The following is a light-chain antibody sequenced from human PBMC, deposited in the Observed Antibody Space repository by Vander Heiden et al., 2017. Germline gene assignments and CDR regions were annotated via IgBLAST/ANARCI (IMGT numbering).Light chain of an antibody. CDR3: AAWDDSLNGPV. J-gene: IGLJ2*01. V-gene: IGLV1-44*01. CDR2: SNN. Sequence: QSVLTPPPSASGTPGQRVTISCSGSSSNIGSNTVNWYQQPPGTAPKLLIYSNNQRPSGVPDRFSGSKSGTSASLAISGLQSEDEADYYCAAWDDSLNGPVFGGGTKLTVL. CDR1: SSNIGSNT.